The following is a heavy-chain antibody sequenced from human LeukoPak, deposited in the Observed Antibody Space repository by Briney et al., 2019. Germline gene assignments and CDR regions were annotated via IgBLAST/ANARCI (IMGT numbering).Heavy chain of an antibody. CDR3: ARVGRGYSYGYNIYYFDY. J-gene: IGHJ4*02. V-gene: IGHV4-59*01. D-gene: IGHD5-18*01. Sequence: SEALSLTLPVSGGSTSRYYWRWVRPPPGEGLEWSGCIYYSGRNNYNPSLKSRVTISVDTSKNQFSLKLISVTAADTAVYYCARVGRGYSYGYNIYYFDYWGPGTLVTVSS. CDR1: GGSTSRYY. CDR2: IYYSGRN.